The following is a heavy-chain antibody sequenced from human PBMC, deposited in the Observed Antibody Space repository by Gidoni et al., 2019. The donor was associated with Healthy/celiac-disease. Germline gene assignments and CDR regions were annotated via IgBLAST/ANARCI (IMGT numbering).Heavy chain of an antibody. CDR2: IYYSGST. CDR3: ARHKLEQWLVPRTYWYFDL. V-gene: IGHV4-59*08. CDR1: GGSISSYY. D-gene: IGHD6-19*01. J-gene: IGHJ2*01. Sequence: QVQLQESGPGLVKPSETLSLTCTVSGGSISSYYWSWIRQPPGKGLEWIGYIYYSGSTNYNPSLKSRVTISVDTSKNQFSLKLSSVTAADTAVYYCARHKLEQWLVPRTYWYFDLWGRGTLVTVSS.